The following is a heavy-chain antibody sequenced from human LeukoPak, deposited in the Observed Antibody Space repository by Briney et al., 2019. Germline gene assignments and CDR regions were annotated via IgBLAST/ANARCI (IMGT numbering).Heavy chain of an antibody. D-gene: IGHD1-26*01. CDR3: ARGRELLTSDAFDI. Sequence: SETLSLTCAVYGGSFSGYYWSWIRQPPGKGLEWIGEINHSGSTNYNPSLKSRVTISVDTSKNQFSLKLSSVTAADTAVYYCARGRELLTSDAFDIWGQGTMVTVSS. V-gene: IGHV4-34*01. CDR1: GGSFSGYY. CDR2: INHSGST. J-gene: IGHJ3*02.